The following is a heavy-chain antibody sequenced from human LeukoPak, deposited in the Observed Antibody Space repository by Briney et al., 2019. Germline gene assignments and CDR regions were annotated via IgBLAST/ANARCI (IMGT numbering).Heavy chain of an antibody. Sequence: GASVKVSCKASGYTFTSNAMHWVRQALGQRPEWMGWINTGNGNTKYSQKFQGRVTISRDTSANTAYMEVSSLRSEDTAVYYCARGAAEGLDRWGQGTLVTVSS. CDR1: GYTFTSNA. D-gene: IGHD6-13*01. V-gene: IGHV1-3*04. J-gene: IGHJ5*02. CDR3: ARGAAEGLDR. CDR2: INTGNGNT.